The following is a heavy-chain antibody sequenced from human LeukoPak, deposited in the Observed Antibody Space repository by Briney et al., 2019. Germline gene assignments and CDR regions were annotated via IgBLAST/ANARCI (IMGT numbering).Heavy chain of an antibody. CDR1: GFTFSNAW. D-gene: IGHD4-17*01. J-gene: IGHJ4*02. CDR2: IKSDGRST. Sequence: PGGSLRLSCAASGFTFSNAWMSWVRQAPGKGLVWLSRIKSDGRSTSYADSVKGRFTISRDNAKSTLYLQMNSLRAEDTAVYYCARDNGDYVSVDYWGQGTLVTVSS. CDR3: ARDNGDYVSVDY. V-gene: IGHV3-74*01.